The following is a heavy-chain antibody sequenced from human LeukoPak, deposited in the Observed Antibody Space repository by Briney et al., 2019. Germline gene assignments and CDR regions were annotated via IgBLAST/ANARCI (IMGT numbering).Heavy chain of an antibody. J-gene: IGHJ4*02. CDR3: AKSTGWANKYYFDF. CDR1: GFTVSSNY. D-gene: IGHD4/OR15-4a*01. Sequence: PGGSLRLSCAASGFTVSSNYMSWVRQAPGKGLEWVSGISTSGGSTYYSDSVKGRFTISRDNSKNTLYLQMNSLRAEDTAVYHCAKSTGWANKYYFDFWGQGTLVTVSS. CDR2: ISTSGGST. V-gene: IGHV3-23*01.